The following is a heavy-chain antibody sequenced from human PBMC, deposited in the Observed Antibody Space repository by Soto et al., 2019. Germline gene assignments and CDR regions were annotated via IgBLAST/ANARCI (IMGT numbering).Heavy chain of an antibody. J-gene: IGHJ4*02. CDR3: ARHKAYYYDSSGYPPTDY. Sequence: PGESLKISCKGSGYSFTSYWIGWVRQMPGKGLEWMGIIYPGDSDTRYSPSFQGQVTISADKSISTAYLQWSSLKASDTAMYYCARHKAYYYDSSGYPPTDYWGQGTLVTVSS. V-gene: IGHV5-51*01. CDR1: GYSFTSYW. CDR2: IYPGDSDT. D-gene: IGHD3-22*01.